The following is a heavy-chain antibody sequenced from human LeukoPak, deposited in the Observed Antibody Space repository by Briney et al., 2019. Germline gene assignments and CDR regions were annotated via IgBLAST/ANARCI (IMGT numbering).Heavy chain of an antibody. D-gene: IGHD3-16*01. J-gene: IGHJ4*02. CDR1: GFTFSSYS. Sequence: GGSLRLSCAASGFTFSSYSMNWVRQAPGKGPEWVSSISSSSSYIYYVDSVKGRFTISRVNAKNSLYLQMNSLRAEDTAVYYCARGGFMITFGGVIDYWGQGALVTVSS. CDR3: ARGGFMITFGGVIDY. V-gene: IGHV3-21*01. CDR2: ISSSSSYI.